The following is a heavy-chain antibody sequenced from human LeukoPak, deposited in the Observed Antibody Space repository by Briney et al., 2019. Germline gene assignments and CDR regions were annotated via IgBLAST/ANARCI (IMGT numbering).Heavy chain of an antibody. Sequence: GGSLRLSCAASGFTFSSYEMNWVRQAPGKGLEWVSYISSSSSYIHYADSMKGRFTISRDNAKNSLYLQMNSLRAEDTAVYYCAELGITMIGGVWGKGTTVTISS. V-gene: IGHV3-48*03. CDR1: GFTFSSYE. CDR2: ISSSSSYI. CDR3: AELGITMIGGV. J-gene: IGHJ6*04. D-gene: IGHD3-10*02.